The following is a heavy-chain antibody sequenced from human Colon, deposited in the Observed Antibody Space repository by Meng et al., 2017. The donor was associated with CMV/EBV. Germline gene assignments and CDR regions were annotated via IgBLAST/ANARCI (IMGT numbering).Heavy chain of an antibody. CDR2: IDTNTGDP. D-gene: IGHD5-24*01. CDR1: GYRFDRYA. J-gene: IGHJ4*02. CDR3: AKDGDGFNRKRFDH. Sequence: SGYRFDRYAVHWVRQAPRQGLEWMGWIDTNTGDPTYAQGFTGRFVFSLDASVRTTYLEISNLKAEDTAVYYCAKDGDGFNRKRFDHWGQGSLVTVSS. V-gene: IGHV7-4-1*02.